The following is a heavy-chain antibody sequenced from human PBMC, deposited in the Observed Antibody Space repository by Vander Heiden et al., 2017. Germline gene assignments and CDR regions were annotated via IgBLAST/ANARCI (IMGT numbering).Heavy chain of an antibody. V-gene: IGHV3-30*18. D-gene: IGHD3-22*01. CDR1: GFIFRSSG. J-gene: IGHJ5*02. CDR3: AKDLGYYDSRGYFNL. Sequence: QVQLVASGGAVVQHGRSLRLSGAASGFIFRSSGIQGVRRGAGKGLGWGAIISYDGSDKNYADSVKGRFTVSRDNSRNTLFLQMNSLRAEDTAVYYCAKDLGYYDSRGYFNLWGQGTPVTVSS. CDR2: ISYDGSDK.